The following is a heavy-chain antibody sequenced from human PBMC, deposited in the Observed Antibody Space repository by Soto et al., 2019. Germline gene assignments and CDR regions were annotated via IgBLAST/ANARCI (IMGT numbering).Heavy chain of an antibody. CDR3: AKDIRPSYGDYSEGVWKNWFDP. Sequence: EVQLVESGGGLVQPGRSVRLSCAASGFTFDDYAMHWVRQAPGKGLEWVSGISWNSGSIGYADSVKGRFTISRDNAKNSLYLQMNSLRAEDTALYYCAKDIRPSYGDYSEGVWKNWFDPWGQGTLVTVSS. CDR1: GFTFDDYA. V-gene: IGHV3-9*01. D-gene: IGHD4-17*01. CDR2: ISWNSGSI. J-gene: IGHJ5*02.